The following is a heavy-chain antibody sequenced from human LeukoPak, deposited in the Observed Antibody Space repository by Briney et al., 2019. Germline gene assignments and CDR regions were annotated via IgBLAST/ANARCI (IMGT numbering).Heavy chain of an antibody. J-gene: IGHJ5*02. Sequence: SQSLSLTCTVSGGSLKNYYWSWVPEPPRKGREGVGYIYYSGSTNYNPSLKSRVTISVDTSKNQFSLKVSSVTAADTAVYYCARVRSSTFYWFDPWGQGTLVTVSS. CDR2: IYYSGST. CDR3: ARVRSSTFYWFDP. V-gene: IGHV4-59*01. D-gene: IGHD2-2*01. CDR1: GGSLKNYY.